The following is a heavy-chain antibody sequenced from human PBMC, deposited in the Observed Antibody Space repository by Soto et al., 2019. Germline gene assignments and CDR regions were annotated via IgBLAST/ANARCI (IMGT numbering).Heavy chain of an antibody. CDR1: GGSISSYY. CDR3: ARHVGYGAFDY. D-gene: IGHD5-12*01. V-gene: IGHV4-59*08. J-gene: IGHJ4*02. CDR2: IYYSGST. Sequence: ETLSLTCTVSGGSISSYYWSWIRQPPGKGLEWIGYIYYSGSTNYNPSLKSRVTISVDTSKNQFSLKLSSVTAADTAVYYCARHVGYGAFDYWGQGTLVTVSS.